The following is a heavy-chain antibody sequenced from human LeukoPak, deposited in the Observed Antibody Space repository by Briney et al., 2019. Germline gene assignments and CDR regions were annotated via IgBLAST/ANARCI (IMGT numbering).Heavy chain of an antibody. Sequence: SETLSLTCTVSGGSISPSGYYWGWIRQPPGKGLEWIGSFYYSGSTYYNPSLKSRVTISVDTSKNQFSLKLSSVTAADTAVYYCARDPSSGYSLGGDYWGQGTLVTVSS. CDR2: FYYSGST. V-gene: IGHV4-39*07. J-gene: IGHJ4*02. CDR3: ARDPSSGYSLGGDY. CDR1: GGSISPSGYY. D-gene: IGHD3-22*01.